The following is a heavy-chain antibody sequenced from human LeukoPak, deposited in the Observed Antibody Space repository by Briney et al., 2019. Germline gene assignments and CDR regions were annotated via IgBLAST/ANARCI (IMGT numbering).Heavy chain of an antibody. CDR1: GGSISSYY. Sequence: SETLSLTCTVSGGSISSYYWSWIRQPPGKGLQWIGCIHYSGSTNYNPSLKSRVTISVDTSKNQFSLKLSSVTAADTAVYYCARTTMVRGTYYMDVWGKGTTVTISS. J-gene: IGHJ6*03. D-gene: IGHD3-10*01. V-gene: IGHV4-59*01. CDR2: IHYSGST. CDR3: ARTTMVRGTYYMDV.